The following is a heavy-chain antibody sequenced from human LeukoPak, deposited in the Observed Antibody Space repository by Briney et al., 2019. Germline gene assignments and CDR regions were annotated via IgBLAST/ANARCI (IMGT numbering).Heavy chain of an antibody. D-gene: IGHD2-2*03. Sequence: PGGSLRLPCAASGFTFSSYVINWVRQAPGKGLVWVSGISANGGNTYYADSVRGRFTISRDNSRNMMYLQMNSLRADDTAVYYCAKMDVNGAIYYFDYWGQGTLVTVSS. CDR1: GFTFSSYV. CDR3: AKMDVNGAIYYFDY. CDR2: ISANGGNT. V-gene: IGHV3-23*01. J-gene: IGHJ4*02.